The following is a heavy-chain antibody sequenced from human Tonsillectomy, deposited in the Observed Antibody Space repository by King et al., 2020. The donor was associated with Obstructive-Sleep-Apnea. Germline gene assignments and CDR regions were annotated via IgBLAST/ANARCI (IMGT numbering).Heavy chain of an antibody. CDR2: IKCKTDGGTT. D-gene: IGHD2-2*01. J-gene: IGHJ5*02. CDR3: TTDGCSSTSCYDNWFDP. Sequence: VQLVESGGGLVKPGGSLRLSCAASGFTFSNAWMSWVRQAPGKGLEWVGRIKCKTDGGTTDYAAPVIGRLIILRDDSKNTRSRQMNSLKTEDTAVYYCTTDGCSSTSCYDNWFDPWGQGTLVTVSS. CDR1: GFTFSNAW. V-gene: IGHV3-15*01.